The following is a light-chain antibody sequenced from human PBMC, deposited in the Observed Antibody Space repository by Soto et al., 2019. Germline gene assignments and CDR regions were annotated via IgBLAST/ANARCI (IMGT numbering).Light chain of an antibody. CDR1: SSDVGGYNY. J-gene: IGLJ1*01. V-gene: IGLV2-8*01. CDR2: AVS. Sequence: QSVLTQPPSASGSPGQSVTISCTGTSSDVGGYNYVSWYQQHPGKAPKLMIYAVSKRPSGVPDRFSGSKSGNTASLTVSGLQAEDEADYYCSSYTNSNNCEVFGTGTKVTVL. CDR3: SSYTNSNNCEV.